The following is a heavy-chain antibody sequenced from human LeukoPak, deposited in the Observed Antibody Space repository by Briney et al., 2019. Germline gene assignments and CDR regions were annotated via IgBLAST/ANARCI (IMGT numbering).Heavy chain of an antibody. CDR1: GFTFSNAW. CDR3: TTEVIY. J-gene: IGHJ4*02. V-gene: IGHV3-15*01. Sequence: PGGSLRLSCAASGFTFSNAWMSWVRQAPGKGLEWVGRIKGKSEGGATDYAAFVKGRFSISREDSKNTLYLQMNSLKTEDTAVYYCTTEVIYWGQGTLDTVSS. CDR2: IKGKSEGGAT.